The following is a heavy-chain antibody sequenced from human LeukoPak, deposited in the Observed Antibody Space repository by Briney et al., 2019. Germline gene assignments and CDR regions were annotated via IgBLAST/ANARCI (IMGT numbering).Heavy chain of an antibody. Sequence: SDTLSLTCTVPVGSIMSYYWSWTRQPPRKSPLWIGYIYYSGSTNYIPSLKSRVSISVDTSKNQFSLKLSSVTAADTAVYYCARTGSTVTMLYPFDHWGQGTLVTVSS. CDR2: IYYSGST. CDR3: ARTGSTVTMLYPFDH. CDR1: VGSIMSYY. D-gene: IGHD4-17*01. J-gene: IGHJ4*02. V-gene: IGHV4-59*01.